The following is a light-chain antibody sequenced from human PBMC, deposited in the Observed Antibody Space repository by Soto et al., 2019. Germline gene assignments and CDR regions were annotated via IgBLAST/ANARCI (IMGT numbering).Light chain of an antibody. CDR1: QSVSSSY. J-gene: IGKJ2*01. CDR3: QQYGSSPYT. V-gene: IGKV3-20*01. Sequence: EIELTQSPGTLSLSPGERATLSCRASQSVSSSYLAWYQQKPGQAPRLIIYGASSRATGIPDRFSGSGSGTDFTLTISRLEPEDFAVYYGQQYGSSPYTFGQGTKLEIK. CDR2: GAS.